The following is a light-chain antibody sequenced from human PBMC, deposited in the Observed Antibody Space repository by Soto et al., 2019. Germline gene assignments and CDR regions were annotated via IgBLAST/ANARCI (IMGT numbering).Light chain of an antibody. J-gene: IGKJ2*01. CDR2: GAS. Sequence: EIVMTHSPATLSVSRGDRATLSCRASQTVRDNLAWYQQKPGQAPRLLIYGASTRATGVPARFSGSGSGTEFTLTIDSLQSEDFALYFCQQSNNWPYTFGQGTKLEIK. V-gene: IGKV3-15*01. CDR1: QTVRDN. CDR3: QQSNNWPYT.